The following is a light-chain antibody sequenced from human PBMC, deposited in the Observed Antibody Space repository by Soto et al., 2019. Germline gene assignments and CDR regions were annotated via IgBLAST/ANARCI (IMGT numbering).Light chain of an antibody. CDR2: GAS. J-gene: IGKJ3*01. Sequence: EIVMTQSPATLSVSPGERATLSCRASQSVCSNLAWSQQKPGQAPRLLIYGASTRATGVPARFSGSGSGTEFPLTISSLQSEDFAVYYCHQYYDWPAFTFGRGTKVDIK. CDR3: HQYYDWPAFT. V-gene: IGKV3-15*01. CDR1: QSVCSN.